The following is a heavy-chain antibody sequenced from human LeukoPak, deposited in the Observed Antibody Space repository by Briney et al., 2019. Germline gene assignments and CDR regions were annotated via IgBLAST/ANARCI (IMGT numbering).Heavy chain of an antibody. CDR3: ARDGYNPIDY. Sequence: SETLSLTCTVSGGSISSSSYYWGWIRQPPGKGLEWIGNIYYSGSTYYNPSLKSRVTISVDTSKNQFSLKLSSVTAADTAVYYCARDGYNPIDYWGQGTLVTISS. CDR2: IYYSGST. V-gene: IGHV4-39*02. CDR1: GGSISSSSYY. J-gene: IGHJ4*02. D-gene: IGHD5-24*01.